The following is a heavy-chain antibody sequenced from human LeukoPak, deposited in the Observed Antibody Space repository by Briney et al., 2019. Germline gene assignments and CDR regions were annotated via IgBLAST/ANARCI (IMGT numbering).Heavy chain of an antibody. J-gene: IGHJ4*02. Sequence: GRSLRLSCAASGFTFSSYAMHWVRQAPGKGLEWVAVISHDGSNKYYADSVKGRFTISRDNPKNTLYLQMNSLRAEDTAVYYCARLSYGDYVTPNFDYWGQGTLVTVSS. CDR2: ISHDGSNK. D-gene: IGHD4-17*01. CDR3: ARLSYGDYVTPNFDY. CDR1: GFTFSSYA. V-gene: IGHV3-30-3*01.